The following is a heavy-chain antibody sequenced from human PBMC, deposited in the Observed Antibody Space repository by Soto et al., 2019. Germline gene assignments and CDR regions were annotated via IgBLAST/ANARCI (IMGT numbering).Heavy chain of an antibody. CDR2: ISAAGTKI. CDR1: GFSFKNYA. J-gene: IGHJ5*02. V-gene: IGHV3-30*18. D-gene: IGHD3-16*01. Sequence: QVRLVESGGAVVQPGRSLRLSCAASGFSFKNYAMHWVRQAPGKGPEWVAVISAAGTKIDYVDSVTGRFTISRDNSRNTLYLHMNTLRLEVSGVYYCAKPGASLQLPPFDPWGHGTLVSVSS. CDR3: AKPGASLQLPPFDP.